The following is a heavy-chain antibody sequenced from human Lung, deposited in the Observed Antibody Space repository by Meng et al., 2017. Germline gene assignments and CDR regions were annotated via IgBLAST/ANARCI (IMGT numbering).Heavy chain of an antibody. CDR2: INHSGST. CDR3: ARGPTTMAHDFDY. V-gene: IGHV4-34*01. J-gene: IGHJ4*02. D-gene: IGHD4-11*01. Sequence: QVLLQQSGAGLLKPSETLSLTCVVSGGSFSDYYWSWIRQPPGKGLEWIGEINHSGSTNYNPSLESRATISVDTSQNNLSLKLSYVTAADSAVYYCARGPTTMAHDFDYWGQGTLVTVSS. CDR1: GGSFSDYY.